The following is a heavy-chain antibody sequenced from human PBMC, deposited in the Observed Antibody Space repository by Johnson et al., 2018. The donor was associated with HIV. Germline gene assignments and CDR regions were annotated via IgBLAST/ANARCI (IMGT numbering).Heavy chain of an antibody. Sequence: QVQLVESGGGVVQPGRSLRLSCAASGFIFSTLGMHWVRQAPGKGLEWVAVISYDGSNKYYADSVKGRFTISRDNSKNTLYLQMNSLRAEDTAVYYCARESRTTVVIRGGAFDIWGRGTIVTVSS. D-gene: IGHD4-23*01. CDR1: GFIFSTLG. CDR3: ARESRTTVVIRGGAFDI. CDR2: ISYDGSNK. J-gene: IGHJ3*02. V-gene: IGHV3-30*03.